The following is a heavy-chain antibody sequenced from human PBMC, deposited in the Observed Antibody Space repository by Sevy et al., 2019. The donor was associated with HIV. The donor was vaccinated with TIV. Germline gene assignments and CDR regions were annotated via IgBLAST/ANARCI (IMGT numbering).Heavy chain of an antibody. D-gene: IGHD5-18*01. J-gene: IGHJ4*02. Sequence: ASVKVSCKASGYTFTIYSMHWVRQAPGQGLEWMGWNNPNSGGTNFAQKFQGRVTMTRDTSISTAYMELNRLRSDDTAVYYCARDLGRAYTYGFNYWGQGTLVTVSS. CDR1: GYTFTIYS. CDR3: ARDLGRAYTYGFNY. CDR2: NNPNSGGT. V-gene: IGHV1-2*02.